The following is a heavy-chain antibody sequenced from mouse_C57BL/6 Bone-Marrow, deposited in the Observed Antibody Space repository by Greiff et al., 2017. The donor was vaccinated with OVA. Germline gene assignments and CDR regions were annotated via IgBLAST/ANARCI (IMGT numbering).Heavy chain of an antibody. CDR2: ISNGGGST. CDR3: ARQIYYYGSSYWYFDV. V-gene: IGHV5-12*01. D-gene: IGHD1-1*01. Sequence: EVKVVESGGGLVQPGGSLKLSCAASGFTFSDYYMYWVRQTPEKRLEWVAYISNGGGSTYYPDTVKGRFTISRDNAKNTLYLQMSRLKSEDTAMYYCARQIYYYGSSYWYFDVWGTGTTVTVSS. CDR1: GFTFSDYY. J-gene: IGHJ1*03.